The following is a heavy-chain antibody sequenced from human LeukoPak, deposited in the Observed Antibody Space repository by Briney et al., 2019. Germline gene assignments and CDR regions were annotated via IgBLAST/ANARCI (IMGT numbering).Heavy chain of an antibody. CDR2: ISGSGGNT. D-gene: IGHD1-26*01. V-gene: IGHV3-23*01. CDR3: AKPTRGTGSYQFDY. CDR1: GFPFRIYA. J-gene: IGHJ4*02. Sequence: GGSLRLSRGASGFPFRIYAMMCVGHAPGERLEGCSAISGSGGNTHYPDSVKGRFTISRDNSKNTLYLHMDSPRDEATDVYSCAKPTRGTGSYQFDYWGQGTLVTVSS.